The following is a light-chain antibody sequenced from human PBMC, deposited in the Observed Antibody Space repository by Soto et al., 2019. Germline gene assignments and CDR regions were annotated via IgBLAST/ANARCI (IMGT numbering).Light chain of an antibody. V-gene: IGKV1-5*03. CDR3: QQYENYWT. CDR2: KAS. J-gene: IGKJ1*01. CDR1: QSISSW. Sequence: DIQMTQSPSTLSASVGDRVTISCRASQSISSWVAWYQQKPGKAPKLLIYKASSLESGVPSRFSGHGSGTEFTLTISGLQPDDFATYYCQQYENYWTFGQGTRVEIK.